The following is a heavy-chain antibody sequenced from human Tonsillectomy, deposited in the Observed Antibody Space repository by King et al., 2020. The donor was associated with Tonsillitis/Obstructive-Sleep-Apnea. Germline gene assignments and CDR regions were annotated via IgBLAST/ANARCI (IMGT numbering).Heavy chain of an antibody. CDR2: VSYSGTT. Sequence: QLQESGPGLVKPSETLSLTCTVSGGSVSSGSYYWSWIRQPPGKGLEWIGFVSYSGTTSYNPSLLSRVTISVDTSKNQFSLRLSSVTAADTAMYYCVRGTAVWGQGTMVTVSS. V-gene: IGHV4-61*01. J-gene: IGHJ3*01. D-gene: IGHD4-11*01. CDR1: GGSVSSGSYY. CDR3: VRGTAV.